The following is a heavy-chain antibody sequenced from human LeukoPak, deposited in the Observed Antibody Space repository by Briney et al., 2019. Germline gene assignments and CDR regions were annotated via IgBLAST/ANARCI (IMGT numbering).Heavy chain of an antibody. J-gene: IGHJ4*02. CDR2: INHSGST. D-gene: IGHD2-2*01. V-gene: IGHV4-34*01. CDR3: ARGSATLYCSSTSCPTFSFDY. Sequence: SSETLSLTCAVYGGPFSGYYWSWIRQPPGKGLEWIGEINHSGSTNYNPSLKSRVTISVDTSKNQFSLKLSSVTAADTAVYYCARGSATLYCSSTSCPTFSFDYWGQGTLVTVSS. CDR1: GGPFSGYY.